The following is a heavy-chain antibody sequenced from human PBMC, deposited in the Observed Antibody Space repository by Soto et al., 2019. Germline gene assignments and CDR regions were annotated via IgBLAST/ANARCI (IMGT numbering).Heavy chain of an antibody. D-gene: IGHD6-19*01. V-gene: IGHV1-3*01. CDR2: INAGNGNT. J-gene: IGHJ4*02. CDR1: GYTFTSYA. Sequence: QVQLVQSGAEVKKPGASVKVSCKASGYTFTSYAMHWVRQAPGQRLEWMGWINAGNGNTKYSQKFQGRVTITRDTSASTAYMELSSLRSEDTAVYYCARVIGGWYHFDYWGQGTLVTVSS. CDR3: ARVIGGWYHFDY.